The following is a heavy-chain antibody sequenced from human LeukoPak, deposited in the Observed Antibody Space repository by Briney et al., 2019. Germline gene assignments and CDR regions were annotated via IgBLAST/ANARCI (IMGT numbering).Heavy chain of an antibody. V-gene: IGHV1-2*02. CDR1: GYSFTGFY. CDR3: ATLRDSSAPFYYYGGMDV. Sequence: GASVKVSCKASGYSFTGFYMHWMRQAPGQGLEWMGWIHPNSGGTKYAQKFQGRVTMTRDPSINTAYMELSSLTSHDTAVYYCATLRDSSAPFYYYGGMDVWGQGTTVAVSS. CDR2: IHPNSGGT. J-gene: IGHJ6*02. D-gene: IGHD6-19*01.